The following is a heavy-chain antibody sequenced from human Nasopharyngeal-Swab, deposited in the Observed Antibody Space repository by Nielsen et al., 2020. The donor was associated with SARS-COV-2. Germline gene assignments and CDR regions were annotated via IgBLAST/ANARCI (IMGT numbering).Heavy chain of an antibody. D-gene: IGHD4-11*01. J-gene: IGHJ2*01. CDR1: GFTFSAYD. CDR2: ISSTGSTI. V-gene: IGHV3-48*03. CDR3: ARDGNLQTVRYFDL. Sequence: GESLKISCAASGFTFSAYDMNWVRQAPGKGLEWVSYISSTGSTINYADSVKGRVTISRDNAKNSLYLQMNSLRAEDTAVYYCARDGNLQTVRYFDLWGRGSLVTVSS.